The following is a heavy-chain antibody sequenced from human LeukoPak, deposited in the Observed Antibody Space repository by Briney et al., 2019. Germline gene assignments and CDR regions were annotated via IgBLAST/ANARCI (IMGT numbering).Heavy chain of an antibody. J-gene: IGHJ4*02. CDR3: ARGATGLDY. V-gene: IGHV1-2*02. D-gene: IGHD1-1*01. CDR1: GYTFTGYY. CDR2: INPNSGGT. Sequence: ASVKVSCKGSGYTFTGYYMHWVGQAGGQGGEGMGWINPNSGGTNYVQKFQGRVTMTMDTSISTAYMEPSRLRSDDTAVYYCARGATGLDYWGQGTLVTVSS.